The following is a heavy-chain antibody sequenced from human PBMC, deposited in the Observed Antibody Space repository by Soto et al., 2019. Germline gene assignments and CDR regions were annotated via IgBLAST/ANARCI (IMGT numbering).Heavy chain of an antibody. J-gene: IGHJ4*02. CDR3: ARVPAAGRAYFDY. CDR1: GGSFSSGGNS. D-gene: IGHD6-13*01. V-gene: IGHV4-30-2*01. Sequence: QLQLQESGSGLVKPSQTLSLTCAVSGGSFSSGGNSWSWIRQPPGKGLEWIGYIYPNGRTHYNPSLKSRVTISVDRSKNQFSLELISVTDADTAVYYCARVPAAGRAYFDYWGQGTLVIVSS. CDR2: IYPNGRT.